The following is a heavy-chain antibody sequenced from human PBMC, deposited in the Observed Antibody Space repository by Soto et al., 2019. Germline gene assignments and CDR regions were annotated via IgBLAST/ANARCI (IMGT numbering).Heavy chain of an antibody. CDR2: INTGNGDT. V-gene: IGHV1-3*04. CDR3: ASGSGWFSPDY. J-gene: IGHJ4*02. Sequence: QVQLVQSGTEVKKPGASVRVSCQASGYTFTTYPIHWVRQAPGQGLEWMAWINTGNGDTKYSQKFQGRVTVTRDTSASTAYMDLSSLQSEDTAVFYCASGSGWFSPDYWGQGTLVTVSS. CDR1: GYTFTTYP. D-gene: IGHD6-19*01.